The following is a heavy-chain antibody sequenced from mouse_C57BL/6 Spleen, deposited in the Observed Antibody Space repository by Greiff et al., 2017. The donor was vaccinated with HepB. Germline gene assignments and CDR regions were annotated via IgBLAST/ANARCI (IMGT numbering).Heavy chain of an antibody. V-gene: IGHV1-12*01. D-gene: IGHD1-1*01. J-gene: IGHJ4*01. CDR2: IYPGNGDT. CDR3: ARGLYYYGSSYCYAMDY. CDR1: GYTFTSYN. Sequence: QVQLKESGAELVRPGASVKMSCKASGYTFTSYNMHWVKQTPRQGLEWIGAIYPGNGDTSYNQKFKGKATLTVDKSSSTAYMQLSSLTSEDSAVYFCARGLYYYGSSYCYAMDYWGQGTSVTVSS.